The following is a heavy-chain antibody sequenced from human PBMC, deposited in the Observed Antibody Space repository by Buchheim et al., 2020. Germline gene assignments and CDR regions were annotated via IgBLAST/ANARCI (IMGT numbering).Heavy chain of an antibody. CDR3: ARAGANYYDSGTYLYYFDY. J-gene: IGHJ4*02. Sequence: QVQLVQSGAEVKKPGASVKVSCKASGYTFTSYDINWVRQASGQGLEWMGWINPNSGNADSAQKFQGRVTMTTDTSTSPAYMELRGLRSEDTAVYYCARAGANYYDSGTYLYYFDYWGQGTL. CDR2: INPNSGNA. CDR1: GYTFTSYD. V-gene: IGHV1-8*01. D-gene: IGHD3-10*01.